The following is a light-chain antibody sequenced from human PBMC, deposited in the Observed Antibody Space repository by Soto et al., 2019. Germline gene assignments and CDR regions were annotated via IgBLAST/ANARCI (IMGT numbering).Light chain of an antibody. Sequence: EIVLTQSPGTLSLSPGERATLSCRASQSISSSYLAWYQHKPGQAPRLFIYAASTRVSGILDRFSGSGSGTDFTVTISRLEPEDFAVYYCQQYGSSSYTFGQGTQLEIK. CDR2: AAS. V-gene: IGKV3-20*01. CDR1: QSISSSY. J-gene: IGKJ2*01. CDR3: QQYGSSSYT.